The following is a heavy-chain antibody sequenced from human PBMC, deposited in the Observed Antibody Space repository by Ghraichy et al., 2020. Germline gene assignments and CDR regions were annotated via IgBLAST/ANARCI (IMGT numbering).Heavy chain of an antibody. Sequence: PETLSLTCAVSGGSFGGYYWNLIRQPPGKGLEWLGEINTFGRTNYNPSLGSRVTLSVDTFNNQFSLRLASVTAADTATYYCARGRYCGGDSCYPRPSSFDFWGQGTLVSVSS. CDR2: INTFGRT. D-gene: IGHD2-21*02. CDR3: ARGRYCGGDSCYPRPSSFDF. CDR1: GGSFGGYY. J-gene: IGHJ4*02. V-gene: IGHV4-34*01.